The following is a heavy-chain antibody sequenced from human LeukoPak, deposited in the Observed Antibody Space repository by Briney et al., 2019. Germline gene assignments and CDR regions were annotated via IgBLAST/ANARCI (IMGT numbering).Heavy chain of an antibody. J-gene: IGHJ6*03. CDR2: IFHSGAT. CDR1: GGSISNTDYY. V-gene: IGHV4-39*07. CDR3: ARGGPEVYYYYMDV. Sequence: SETLSLTCAVSGGSISNTDYYWGWIRQPPGKGLEWIGSIFHSGATYYNPSLKSRVTISIDTSKSQFSLRLRSVTAADTAVYFCARGGPEVYYYYMDVWGKGTTVTVSS. D-gene: IGHD2-15*01.